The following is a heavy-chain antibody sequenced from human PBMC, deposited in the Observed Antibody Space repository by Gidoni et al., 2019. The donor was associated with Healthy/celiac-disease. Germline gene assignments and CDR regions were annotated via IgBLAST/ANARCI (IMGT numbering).Heavy chain of an antibody. CDR2: IRSKANSYAT. V-gene: IGHV3-73*01. CDR1: GFTFSGSA. Sequence: EVQLVESGGGLVQPGGSLTLSCAASGFTFSGSAMHWVRQASGKGLEWVGRIRSKANSYATAYAASVKGRFTISRDDSKNTAYLQMNSLKTEDTAVYYCTRLPPGSIVGATVGDYWGQGTLVTVSS. J-gene: IGHJ4*02. CDR3: TRLPPGSIVGATVGDY. D-gene: IGHD1-26*01.